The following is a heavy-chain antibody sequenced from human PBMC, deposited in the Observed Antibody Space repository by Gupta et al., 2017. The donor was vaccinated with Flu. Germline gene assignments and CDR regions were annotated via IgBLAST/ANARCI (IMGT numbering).Heavy chain of an antibody. J-gene: IGHJ4*02. V-gene: IGHV3-30*18. Sequence: QVQLVESGGGVVQPGRSLRLSCAASGFTFSSYGMHWVRQAPGKGLEWVAVISYDGSNKYYADAVKGRFTISRDNSKNTMYLQMNSLRAEDTAVYYCAKVRGAAAGDSDYWGQGTLVTVSS. CDR2: ISYDGSNK. D-gene: IGHD6-13*01. CDR1: GFTFSSYG. CDR3: AKVRGAAAGDSDY.